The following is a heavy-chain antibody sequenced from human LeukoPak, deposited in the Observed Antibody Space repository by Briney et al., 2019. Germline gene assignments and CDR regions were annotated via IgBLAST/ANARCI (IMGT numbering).Heavy chain of an antibody. Sequence: GGSLRLSCAASGFTFSSYWMHWVRQAPGKGLVWVSRINSDGSSTSYADSVKGRFTISRDNAKNTLYLQMNSLRAEDTAVYYCAREKEGPAVAGLNWFAPWGQGTLVTVSS. V-gene: IGHV3-74*01. J-gene: IGHJ5*02. CDR3: AREKEGPAVAGLNWFAP. CDR1: GFTFSSYW. CDR2: INSDGSST. D-gene: IGHD6-19*01.